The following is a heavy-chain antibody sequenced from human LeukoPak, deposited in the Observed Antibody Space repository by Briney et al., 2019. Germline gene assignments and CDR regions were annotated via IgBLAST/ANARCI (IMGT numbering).Heavy chain of an antibody. Sequence: SETLSLTCAVYGGSFSGYYWSWIRQAPGKGLEWIGEINHSGSTNYNPSLKSRVTISVDTSKNQFSLKLSSVTAADTAVYYCARGPGAVADYWGQGTLVTVSS. V-gene: IGHV4-34*01. CDR2: INHSGST. CDR3: ARGPGAVADY. CDR1: GGSFSGYY. J-gene: IGHJ4*02. D-gene: IGHD6-19*01.